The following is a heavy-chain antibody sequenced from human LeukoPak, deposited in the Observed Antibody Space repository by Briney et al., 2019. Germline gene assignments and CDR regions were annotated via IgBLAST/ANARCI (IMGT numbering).Heavy chain of an antibody. CDR3: ARPGRNYYDSSGTDAFDI. J-gene: IGHJ3*02. V-gene: IGHV3-48*03. Sequence: GGSLRLSCAASGFTFSSYKMNWVRQAPGKGLEWVSYISSSGSTIYYADSVKGRFTISRDNAKNSLYLQMNSLRAEDTAVYYCARPGRNYYDSSGTDAFDIWGQGTMVTVSS. CDR2: ISSSGSTI. CDR1: GFTFSSYK. D-gene: IGHD3-22*01.